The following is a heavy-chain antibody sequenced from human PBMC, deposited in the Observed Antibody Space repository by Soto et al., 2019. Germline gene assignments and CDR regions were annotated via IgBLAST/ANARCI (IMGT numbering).Heavy chain of an antibody. Sequence: PGGSLRLSCAASGFTFSSYSMNWVRQAPGKGLEWVSSISSSSSYIYYADSVKGRFTISRDNAKNSLYLQMNSLRAEDTAVYYCARTPAVEIFGVVIYFDYWGQGTLVTVSS. CDR2: ISSSSSYI. V-gene: IGHV3-21*01. D-gene: IGHD3-3*01. J-gene: IGHJ4*02. CDR1: GFTFSSYS. CDR3: ARTPAVEIFGVVIYFDY.